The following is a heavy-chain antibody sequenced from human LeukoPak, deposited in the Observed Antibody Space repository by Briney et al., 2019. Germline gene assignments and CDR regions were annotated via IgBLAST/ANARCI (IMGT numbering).Heavy chain of an antibody. CDR3: ARDYYFGSGTYLDAFDI. CDR1: VYSFTAYY. J-gene: IGHJ3*02. V-gene: IGHV1-2*02. D-gene: IGHD3-10*01. Sequence: ASVKVSCKASVYSFTAYYMQWVRQAPGQGLEWMGWINPKSGGTNYAQRVQDRVTMTRDTSINTAYMELSRLTSDDTAVYYCARDYYFGSGTYLDAFDIWGRGTMVTVSS. CDR2: INPKSGGT.